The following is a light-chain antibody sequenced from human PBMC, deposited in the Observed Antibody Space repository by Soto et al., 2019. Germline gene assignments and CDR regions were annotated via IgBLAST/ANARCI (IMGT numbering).Light chain of an antibody. J-gene: IGKJ1*01. V-gene: IGKV1-5*03. CDR3: QHYNSYSEA. CDR1: QTISSW. CDR2: KAS. Sequence: DIQMTQSPSTLSGSVGDRVTITCRASQTISSWLAWYQQKPGKAPKLLIYKASTLKSGVPSRFSGSGSGTEFTLTISRMQPDDFAPYYCQHYNSYSEAFGQENKVDIK.